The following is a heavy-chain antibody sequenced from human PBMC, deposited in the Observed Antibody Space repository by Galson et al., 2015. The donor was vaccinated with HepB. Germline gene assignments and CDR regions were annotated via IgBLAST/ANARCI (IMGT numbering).Heavy chain of an antibody. D-gene: IGHD4-17*01. Sequence: PALVKPTQTLTLTCSFSGFSLSTSGMCVNWIRQSPGKALEWLALIDWDDDKYYRTSLKTRLTISKDTSKNQVVLTMTNMDPVDTGTYYCARTFYGDYTDWLDPWGQGTLVIVSS. CDR2: IDWDDDK. CDR1: GFSLSTSGMC. CDR3: ARTFYGDYTDWLDP. V-gene: IGHV2-70*01. J-gene: IGHJ5*02.